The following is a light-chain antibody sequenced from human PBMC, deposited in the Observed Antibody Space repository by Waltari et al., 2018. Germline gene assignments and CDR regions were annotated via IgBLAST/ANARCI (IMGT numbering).Light chain of an antibody. Sequence: PATLSVSPGGSATLTCRASQTVTNNLAWYQEKPGQSPRLLIHDASTRATGIAARFSASGSGRQFTLTISRLQSEDVAIYYCQQYSTWFYTFGQGTKLEI. V-gene: IGKV3D-15*01. CDR3: QQYSTWFYT. CDR1: QTVTNN. J-gene: IGKJ2*01. CDR2: DAS.